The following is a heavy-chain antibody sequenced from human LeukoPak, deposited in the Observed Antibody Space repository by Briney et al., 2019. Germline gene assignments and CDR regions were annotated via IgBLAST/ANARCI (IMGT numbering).Heavy chain of an antibody. D-gene: IGHD5-18*01. Sequence: GRSLRLSCAASGFTFSSYSMKWVRQAPGKGLEWVSCISSSSSYKYYADSVKGRFTISRDNAKNSLYLQMNSLRVEDTAVYYCARDPDGYSYGYADYWGQGTLVTVSS. CDR1: GFTFSSYS. CDR2: ISSSSSYK. J-gene: IGHJ4*02. V-gene: IGHV3-21*01. CDR3: ARDPDGYSYGYADY.